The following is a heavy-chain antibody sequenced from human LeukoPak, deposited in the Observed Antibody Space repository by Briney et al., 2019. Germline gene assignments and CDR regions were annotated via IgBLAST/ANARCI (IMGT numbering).Heavy chain of an antibody. V-gene: IGHV1-46*01. D-gene: IGHD6-6*01. CDR3: ARGGDSDYSSSSGFDN. J-gene: IGHJ4*02. Sequence: GASVKVSCKASGYTFINYHMHWVRQAPGQGLEWMGMINPSGGSGGYAQKFRGRLTVTTDMSTSTVNMELRSLGVQDAAVYYCARGGDSDYSSSSGFDNWGQGTLVTVSS. CDR2: INPSGGSG. CDR1: GYTFINYH.